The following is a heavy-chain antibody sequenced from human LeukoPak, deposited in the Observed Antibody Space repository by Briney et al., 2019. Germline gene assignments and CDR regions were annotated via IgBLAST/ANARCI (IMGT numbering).Heavy chain of an antibody. CDR1: GYTLTELS. CDR3: ATDRPAYDYVWGSFNDAFDI. J-gene: IGHJ3*02. Sequence: ASVKVSCKVSGYTLTELSMHWVRQAPGKGLEWMGGFDPEDGETIYAQKFQGRVTMTEDTSTDTAYMELSSLRSEDTAVYYCATDRPAYDYVWGSFNDAFDIWGQGTMVTVSS. CDR2: FDPEDGET. V-gene: IGHV1-24*01. D-gene: IGHD3-16*01.